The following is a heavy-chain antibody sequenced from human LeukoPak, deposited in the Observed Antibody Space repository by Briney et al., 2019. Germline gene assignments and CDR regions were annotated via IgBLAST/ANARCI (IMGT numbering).Heavy chain of an antibody. Sequence: SETLSLTCTVSGGSIRSDYWSWIRQPPGKGLEWIGYTHYSGSPNYNPSLKSRVTISADTSKNQFSLRLSSVTAADTAVYYCARGLNNRKSGRRFDVFEIWGQGTMVTVSS. CDR1: GGSIRSDY. CDR2: THYSGSP. V-gene: IGHV4-59*01. CDR3: ARGLNNRKSGRRFDVFEI. J-gene: IGHJ3*02. D-gene: IGHD1-14*01.